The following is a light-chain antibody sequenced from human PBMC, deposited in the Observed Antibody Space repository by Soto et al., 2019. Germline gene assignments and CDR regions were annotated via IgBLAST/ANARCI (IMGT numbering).Light chain of an antibody. CDR1: NIGDKA. CDR2: YDF. Sequence: YELTQRPSVSVAPEKTASITCGGDNIGDKAVHWYQHRPGQAPRLVIYYDFERPSGIHERFSGSNSGNTATLTISRVEAGDEADYYCQVWDTANDHPIFGGGTKVTVL. CDR3: QVWDTANDHPI. J-gene: IGLJ2*01. V-gene: IGLV3-21*04.